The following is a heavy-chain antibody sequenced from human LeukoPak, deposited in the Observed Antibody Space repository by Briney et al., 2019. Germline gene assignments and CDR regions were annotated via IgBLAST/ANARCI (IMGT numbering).Heavy chain of an antibody. CDR1: GYTFTGYY. J-gene: IGHJ3*02. CDR2: INPNSGGT. D-gene: IGHD5-24*01. CDR3: ARVGDGLNDAFDM. V-gene: IGHV1-2*02. Sequence: ASVKVSCKASGYTFTGYYMHWVRQAPGQGLEWMGWINPNSGGTNYAQKFQGRVTMTRDTSITTGYMELSRLRSDDTAVYYCARVGDGLNDAFDMWGQGTLVTVSS.